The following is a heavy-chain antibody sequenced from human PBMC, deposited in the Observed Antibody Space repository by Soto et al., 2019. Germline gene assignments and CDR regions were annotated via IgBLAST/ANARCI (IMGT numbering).Heavy chain of an antibody. CDR3: TRQGLGYCDNGVCKDY. V-gene: IGHV3-23*01. CDR2: INYSGGTT. J-gene: IGHJ4*02. CDR1: GFTFSNYA. D-gene: IGHD2-8*01. Sequence: GGSLRLSCAASGFTFSNYAMTWVRQTPGKGLEWVSGINYSGGTTFYAGSVKGRFVISRDNSKNTLYLQMNSLRAEDTAVYFCTRQGLGYCDNGVCKDYWGQGARVTVSS.